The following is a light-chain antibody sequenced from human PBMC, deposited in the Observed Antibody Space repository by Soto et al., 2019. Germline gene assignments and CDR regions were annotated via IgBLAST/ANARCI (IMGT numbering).Light chain of an antibody. J-gene: IGKJ2*01. Sequence: DIQMTQSPSTLSASVGDRVTITCRASQSISSWLAWYQQKPGKAPKLLIYKASSLESGVPSRFSGSGSGTEFTLAISSLQPDDFATYYCQQYIRWYTFGQGTKLEIK. V-gene: IGKV1-5*03. CDR1: QSISSW. CDR2: KAS. CDR3: QQYIRWYT.